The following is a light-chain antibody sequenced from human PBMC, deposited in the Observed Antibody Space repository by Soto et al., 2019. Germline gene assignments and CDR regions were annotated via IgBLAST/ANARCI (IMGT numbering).Light chain of an antibody. CDR2: DAS. Sequence: IQMTQSPATLSASVGDRGTITCRASQNIRNYVAWYKQIPGKAPRLQIYDASSLESGVPSSFSGSGSGTEFTLTISSLKPDDFETYYCQQYSTYPLTFGGGTKVDIK. V-gene: IGKV1-5*01. CDR1: QNIRNY. J-gene: IGKJ4*01. CDR3: QQYSTYPLT.